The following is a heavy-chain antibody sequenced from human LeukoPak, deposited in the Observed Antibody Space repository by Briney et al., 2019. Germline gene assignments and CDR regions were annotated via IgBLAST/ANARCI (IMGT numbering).Heavy chain of an antibody. CDR3: ARAAEDYYGSGSFKYYYYYYYMDV. CDR1: GGSISSYY. V-gene: IGHV4-4*07. Sequence: PSETLSLTCTVSGGSISSYYWSWIRQPAGKGLGWIGRIYTSGSTNYNPSLKSRVTMSVDTSPNQFSMKLSSVTAADTAVYYCARAAEDYYGSGSFKYYYYYYYMDVWGKGTTVTVSS. J-gene: IGHJ6*03. CDR2: IYTSGST. D-gene: IGHD3-10*01.